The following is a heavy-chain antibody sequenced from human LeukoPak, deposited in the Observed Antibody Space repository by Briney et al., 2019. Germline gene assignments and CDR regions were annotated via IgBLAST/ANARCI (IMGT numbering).Heavy chain of an antibody. D-gene: IGHD5-12*01. Sequence: GGSLRLSCAASGFTFSSYGMHWVRQAPGKGLEWVAFVRYDGTNKYYADSVKGRFTVSRDNTKNSLYLQMSSLRADDTAVYYCARDSSPRYSGYDWVFWGRGTLVTVSS. CDR2: VRYDGTNK. CDR1: GFTFSSYG. J-gene: IGHJ4*02. CDR3: ARDSSPRYSGYDWVF. V-gene: IGHV3-30*02.